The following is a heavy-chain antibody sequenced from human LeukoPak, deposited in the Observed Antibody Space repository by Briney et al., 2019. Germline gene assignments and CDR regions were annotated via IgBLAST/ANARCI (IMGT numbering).Heavy chain of an antibody. CDR2: ISGSSRHI. D-gene: IGHD2-21*02. Sequence: PGGSLRLSCAASGFTFSDYLMNWVRQAPGKGLEYVSSISGSSRHIYYADSVKGRFTISRDNTKSSLYLRMNSLRVEDMAVYYCARGYCGGDCYGDWGQGTLVTVSS. CDR3: ARGYCGGDCYGD. CDR1: GFTFSDYL. J-gene: IGHJ1*01. V-gene: IGHV3-21*01.